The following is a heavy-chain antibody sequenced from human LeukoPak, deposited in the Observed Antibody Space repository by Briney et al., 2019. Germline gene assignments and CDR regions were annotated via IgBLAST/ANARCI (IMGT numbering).Heavy chain of an antibody. V-gene: IGHV1-46*01. CDR2: INPSGGTT. J-gene: IGHJ4*02. CDR3: ARDPSVSGYSFGYFDY. D-gene: IGHD5-18*01. CDR1: GYTFTSYY. Sequence: GASVKVSCKASGYTFTSYYMHWVRQAPGQGLEWMGIINPSGGTTSYAQKFQGRVTMTRDTSTSTVYMELSSLRSEDTAVYYCARDPSVSGYSFGYFDYWGQGTLVTVPS.